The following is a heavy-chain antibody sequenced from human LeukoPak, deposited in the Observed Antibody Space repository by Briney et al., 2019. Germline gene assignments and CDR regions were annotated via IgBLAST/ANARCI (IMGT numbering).Heavy chain of an antibody. CDR1: GYTFTSYY. Sequence: ASVKVSCKASGYTFTSYYMHWVRQAPGQGLEWMGIINPSGGSTTYAQKLQGRVTMTRDTSTSTVYMAMSSLRSEDTAVYYCAREQAVEAGTPYFDYWGQGTLVTVSS. V-gene: IGHV1-46*01. J-gene: IGHJ4*02. CDR2: INPSGGST. CDR3: AREQAVEAGTPYFDY. D-gene: IGHD6-19*01.